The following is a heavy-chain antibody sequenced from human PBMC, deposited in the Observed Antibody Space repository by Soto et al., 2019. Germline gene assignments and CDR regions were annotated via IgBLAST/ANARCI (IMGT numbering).Heavy chain of an antibody. Sequence: ASVKVSCKASGYTFTHFYITWVRQAPGQGLEWMGAISPHNFNTNYAQKFRGRVTLTTEKSTNTAYMDLRSLTSDDTAVYYCARDEGGYDILTGYYKAHHFDYSGQGVPVTVSS. D-gene: IGHD3-9*01. CDR2: ISPHNFNT. CDR3: ARDEGGYDILTGYYKAHHFDY. J-gene: IGHJ4*02. V-gene: IGHV1-18*01. CDR1: GYTFTHFY.